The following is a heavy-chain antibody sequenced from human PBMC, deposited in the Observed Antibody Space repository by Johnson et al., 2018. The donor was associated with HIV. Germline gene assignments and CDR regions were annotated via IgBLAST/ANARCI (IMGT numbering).Heavy chain of an antibody. CDR1: GFTFSSNW. J-gene: IGHJ3*02. V-gene: IGHV3-30*18. D-gene: IGHD4-23*01. CDR2: ISYDGSNK. Sequence: QVQLVESGGGVVRPGGSLRLSCAASGFTFSSNWMSWVRQAPGKGLEWVAVISYDGSNKYYADSVKGRFTISRDNSKNTLYLQMNSLRAEDTAVYYCAKDLGDYGGNYAFDIWGQGTMVTVSS. CDR3: AKDLGDYGGNYAFDI.